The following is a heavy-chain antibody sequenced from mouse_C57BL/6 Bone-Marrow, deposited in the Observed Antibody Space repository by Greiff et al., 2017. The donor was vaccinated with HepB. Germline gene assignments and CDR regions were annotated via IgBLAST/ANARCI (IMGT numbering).Heavy chain of an antibody. D-gene: IGHD2-3*01. CDR3: ARHRGLLQEYYAMDY. J-gene: IGHJ4*01. CDR1: GFSLTSYG. Sequence: QVQLKQSGPGLVAPSQSLSITCTVSGFSLTSYGVHWVRQPPGKGLEWLVVIWSDGSTTYNSALKSRLSISKDNSKSQVFLKMNSLQTDDTAMYYCARHRGLLQEYYAMDYWGQGTSVTVSS. CDR2: IWSDGST. V-gene: IGHV2-6-1*01.